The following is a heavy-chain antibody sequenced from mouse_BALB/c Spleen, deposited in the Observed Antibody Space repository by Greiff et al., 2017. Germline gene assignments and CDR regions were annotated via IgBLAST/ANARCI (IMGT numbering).Heavy chain of an antibody. Sequence: VQLQQSGAELVKPGASVKLSCKASGYTFTSYYMYWVKQRPGQGLEWIGEINPSNGGTNYNEKFKSKATLTVDTSSSTAYMQLSSLASEDSALYYCARVGAYYGNYWYFDVWGAGTTVTVSS. D-gene: IGHD2-10*01. CDR2: INPSNGGT. CDR3: ARVGAYYGNYWYFDV. V-gene: IGHV1S81*02. J-gene: IGHJ1*01. CDR1: GYTFTSYY.